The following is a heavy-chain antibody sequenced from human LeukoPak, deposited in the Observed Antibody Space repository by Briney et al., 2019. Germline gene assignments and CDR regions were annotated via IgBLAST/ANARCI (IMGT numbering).Heavy chain of an antibody. V-gene: IGHV1-18*04. CDR2: INTDNSDT. CDR3: ARDGYFDY. J-gene: IGHJ4*01. CDR1: GYTFTNYI. Sequence: AASVKVSCKASGYTFTNYIISWVRQAPGQGLEWMGWINTDNSDTKYAQKLQGRVSMTTDTSTSTAYMELRSLRSDDTAFYYCARDGYFDYWGHGTLVTVSS.